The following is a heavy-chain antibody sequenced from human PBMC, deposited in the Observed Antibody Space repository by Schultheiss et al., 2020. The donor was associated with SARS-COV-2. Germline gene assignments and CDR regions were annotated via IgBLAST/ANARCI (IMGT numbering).Heavy chain of an antibody. Sequence: GGSLRLSCAASGFTFDDYAMHWVRQAPGKGLEWVSGISWNSGSIGYADSVKGRFTISRDNAKNSLYLQMNSLRAEDTALYYCARAAGPRGYSGYDWYYWGQGTLVTVSS. CDR2: ISWNSGSI. J-gene: IGHJ4*02. D-gene: IGHD5-12*01. CDR1: GFTFDDYA. V-gene: IGHV3-9*01. CDR3: ARAAGPRGYSGYDWYY.